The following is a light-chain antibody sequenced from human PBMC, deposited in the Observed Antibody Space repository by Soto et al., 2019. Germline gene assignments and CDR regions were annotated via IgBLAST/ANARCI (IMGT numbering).Light chain of an antibody. CDR1: QTVSRN. CDR2: GAS. Sequence: EIVMTQSPATLSVSPGERATLSCRASQTVSRNLAWYQQKPGQAPRLLIYGASTRATGVPARFSGSGSGTEFTLTISSLQSEDSAVYYCQHYDSSPPYTFGQGTKLEIK. CDR3: QHYDSSPPYT. V-gene: IGKV3-15*01. J-gene: IGKJ2*01.